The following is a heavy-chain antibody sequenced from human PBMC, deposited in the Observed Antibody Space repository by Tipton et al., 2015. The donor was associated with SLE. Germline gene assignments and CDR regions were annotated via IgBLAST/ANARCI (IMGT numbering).Heavy chain of an antibody. J-gene: IGHJ4*02. V-gene: IGHV4-59*08. CDR2: IYYSGST. D-gene: IGHD3-10*01. Sequence: TLSLTCTVSGGSISSHYWSWIRQPPGKGLEWIGYIYYSGSTNYNPSLKSRVTISVDTSKNQFSLNLSSVTAADTAVYYCSRAPNYYGSGSYYNPGGDYFDYWGQGTLVTVSS. CDR1: GGSISSHY. CDR3: SRAPNYYGSGSYYNPGGDYFDY.